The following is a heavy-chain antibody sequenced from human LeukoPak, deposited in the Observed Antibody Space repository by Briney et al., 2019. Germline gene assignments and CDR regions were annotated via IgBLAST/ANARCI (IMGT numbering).Heavy chain of an antibody. CDR1: GYTFTTYW. CDR3: ARQITISHFDY. Sequence: KPGESLKISCQGSGYTFTTYWIGWVRQMPGKGLEWMGIIHPGDSDIRYRLSFKGQVTISADKSISTAYLQWSNLKASDTAMYYCARQITISHFDYWGQGTLVTVSS. V-gene: IGHV5-51*01. J-gene: IGHJ4*02. D-gene: IGHD3-3*01. CDR2: IHPGDSDI.